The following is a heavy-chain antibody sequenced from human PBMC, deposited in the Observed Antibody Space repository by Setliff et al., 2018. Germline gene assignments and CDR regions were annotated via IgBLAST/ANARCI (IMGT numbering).Heavy chain of an antibody. CDR1: GGSISSYY. J-gene: IGHJ6*02. CDR2: IYNSGST. D-gene: IGHD2-21*01. V-gene: IGHV4-59*01. Sequence: SETLSLTCTVSGGSISSYYWSWIRQPPGKGLEWIGYIYNSGSTNYNPSLKSRVTISVDTSKNQISLKLTSVTAADTAVYYCAKEHVVISYVSNTHQHYGMDVWGQGTTVTVSS. CDR3: AKEHVVISYVSNTHQHYGMDV.